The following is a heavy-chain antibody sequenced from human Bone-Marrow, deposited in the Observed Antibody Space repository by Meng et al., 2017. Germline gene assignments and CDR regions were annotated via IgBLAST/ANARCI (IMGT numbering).Heavy chain of an antibody. D-gene: IGHD2-2*01. CDR1: GYTFTSYY. V-gene: IGHV1-46*01. CDR2: INPSGGST. J-gene: IGHJ6*02. Sequence: SVKVSCKASGYTFTSYYMHWVRQAPGQGLEWMGIINPSGGSTSYAQKFQGRVTMTRDTSTSTVYMELSSLRSEDTAVYYCARDMIVVVPAAYYYYYGMGVWGQGTTVTVSS. CDR3: ARDMIVVVPAAYYYYYGMGV.